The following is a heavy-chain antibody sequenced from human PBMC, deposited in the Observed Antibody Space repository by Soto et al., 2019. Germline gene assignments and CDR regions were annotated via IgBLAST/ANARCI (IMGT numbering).Heavy chain of an antibody. V-gene: IGHV4-39*02. CDR2: IKYSGTT. D-gene: IGHD3-22*01. CDR3: ARDRWNNYDSSDY. CDR1: GGSISSSRCH. J-gene: IGHJ4*02. Sequence: SETLSLTCTVSGGSISSSRCHWGWIRQPPGKGLEWIASIKYSGTTFYNPSLKSRVTLSVDTSKNQFALKLSSVTAADTAVYYGARDRWNNYDSSDYWGQGTPVTVSS.